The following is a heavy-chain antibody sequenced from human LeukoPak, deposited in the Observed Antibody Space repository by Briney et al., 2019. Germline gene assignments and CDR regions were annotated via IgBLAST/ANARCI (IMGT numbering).Heavy chain of an antibody. CDR3: AREQGYCSAGRCSIFDY. CDR2: IKQDGSEK. Sequence: PGGSLRLSCAASRFTFSTSWMSWVRQAPGKGLEWVANIKQDGSEKYYVGSVKGRFTISRDNAKNSLYLQMNSLRAEDTAIYYCAREQGYCSAGRCSIFDYWGQGTLVTVSS. J-gene: IGHJ4*02. D-gene: IGHD2-15*01. CDR1: RFTFSTSW. V-gene: IGHV3-7*01.